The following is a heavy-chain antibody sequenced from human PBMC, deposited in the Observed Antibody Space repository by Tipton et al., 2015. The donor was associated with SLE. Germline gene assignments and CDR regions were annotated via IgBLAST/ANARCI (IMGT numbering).Heavy chain of an antibody. D-gene: IGHD1/OR15-1a*01. CDR1: GGSFSGYY. CDR3: AGRIGESKQRGTANDTPSLKGRAAISVAPAKSRCSVRLSAVAAADTAVYYWARSIAAAATGWFDP. Sequence: TLSLTCAVYGGSFSGYYWSWIRQPPGKGLEWIGEINHSGSTNYNPSLKSRVTISVDTSKNQFSLKLSSVTAADPAVYYCAGRIGESKQRGTANDTPSLKGRAAISVAPAKSRCSVRLSAVAAADTAVYYWARSIAAAATGWFDPWGQGTLLAVSS. J-gene: IGHJ5*02. CDR2: INHSGST. V-gene: IGHV4-34*01.